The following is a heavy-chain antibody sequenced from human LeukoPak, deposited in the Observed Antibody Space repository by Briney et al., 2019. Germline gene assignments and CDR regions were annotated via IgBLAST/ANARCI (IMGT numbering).Heavy chain of an antibody. J-gene: IGHJ6*02. CDR1: GYTLTELS. Sequence: ASVKVSCKVSGYTLTELSMHWMRQAPGKGLEWMGGFNPEDGETIYAQKFQGRVTMTEDTSTDTAYMELSSLRSEDTAVYYCATKPYSITMVRGVPPGDYYGMDVWGQGTTVTVSS. D-gene: IGHD3-10*01. CDR3: ATKPYSITMVRGVPPGDYYGMDV. V-gene: IGHV1-24*01. CDR2: FNPEDGET.